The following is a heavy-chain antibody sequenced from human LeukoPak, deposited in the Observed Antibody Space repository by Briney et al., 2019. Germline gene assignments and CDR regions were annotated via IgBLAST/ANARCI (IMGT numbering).Heavy chain of an antibody. CDR2: IYHSGST. V-gene: IGHV4-4*02. Sequence: NPSGTLSLTCAVSGGSISSSNWWSWVRQPPGKGLEWIGEIYHSGSTNYNPSLKSRVTISVDKSKNQFSLKLSSVTAADTAVYYCAREDLNQQWPHFDYWGQGTLVTVSS. CDR1: GGSISSSNW. J-gene: IGHJ4*02. D-gene: IGHD6-19*01. CDR3: AREDLNQQWPHFDY.